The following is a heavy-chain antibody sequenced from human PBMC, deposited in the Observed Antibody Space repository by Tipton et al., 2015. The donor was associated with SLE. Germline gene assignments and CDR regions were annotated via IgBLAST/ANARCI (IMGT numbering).Heavy chain of an antibody. D-gene: IGHD6-13*01. CDR3: ARESSRLGDY. CDR2: ISYTGST. Sequence: TLSLTCTVSDDSIKYSSYYWGWIRQPPGKGLEWIASISYTGSTYYNPSLKSRVTISVDTSKNQFSLKLSSVTAADTAVYYCARESSRLGDYWGQGTLVTVSS. V-gene: IGHV4-39*02. J-gene: IGHJ4*02. CDR1: DDSIKYSSYY.